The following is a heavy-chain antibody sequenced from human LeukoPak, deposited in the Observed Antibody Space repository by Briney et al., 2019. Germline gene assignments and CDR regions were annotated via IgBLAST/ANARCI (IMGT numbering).Heavy chain of an antibody. D-gene: IGHD3-10*01. CDR2: MYHNRGT. CDR3: ASYYASGVSAYDYFGMDA. J-gene: IGHJ6*04. CDR1: GYSISSGYY. Sequence: SETLSLTCAVSGYSISSGYYWGWIRQPPGKGLEWIGSMYHNRGTYYNPSLKSRVTISMDTSKNQFSLRLSSVTAADTAVYYCASYYASGVSAYDYFGMDAWGKGTTVTVS. V-gene: IGHV4-38-2*01.